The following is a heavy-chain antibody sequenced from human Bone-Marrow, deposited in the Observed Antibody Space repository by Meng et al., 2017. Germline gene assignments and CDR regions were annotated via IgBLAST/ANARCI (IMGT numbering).Heavy chain of an antibody. D-gene: IGHD2-2*01. J-gene: IGHJ4*02. CDR2: INAVFGTT. CDR3: ARKAGNCISTTCYSLDY. Sequence: SGGEVMQPGSSVKVSCKALGGIFSNYVIGWVRQAPGQGLEWMGGINAVFGTTNYAQKFQDRVTITSDESTSTVYMELTRLTSEDTAVYFCARKAGNCISTTCYSLDYWGQGTLVTVSS. CDR1: GGIFSNYV. V-gene: IGHV1-69*01.